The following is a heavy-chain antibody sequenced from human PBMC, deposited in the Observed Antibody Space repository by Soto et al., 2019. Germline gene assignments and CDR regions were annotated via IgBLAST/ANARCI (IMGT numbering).Heavy chain of an antibody. CDR2: IRSKAYGGTT. D-gene: IGHD6-13*01. CDR1: GFTFGDYA. Sequence: GGSLRLSCTASGFTFGDYAMSWFRQAPGKGLEWVGFIRSKAYGGTTEYAASVKGRFTISRDDSKSIAYLQMNSLKTEDTAVYYCTRVLEAAAGTFLYYYGMDVWGQGTTVTVS. V-gene: IGHV3-49*03. CDR3: TRVLEAAAGTFLYYYGMDV. J-gene: IGHJ6*02.